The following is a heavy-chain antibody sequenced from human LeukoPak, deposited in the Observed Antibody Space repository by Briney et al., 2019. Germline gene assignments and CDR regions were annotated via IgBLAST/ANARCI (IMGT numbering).Heavy chain of an antibody. CDR3: ARVESYGWSYYYYYYMDV. CDR1: GFTFSSYG. J-gene: IGHJ6*03. CDR2: IRYDGSNK. Sequence: GGSLRLSCAASGFTFSSYGMHWVRQAPGKGLEWVAFIRYDGSNKYYADSVKGRFTISRDNSKNTLYLQMNSLRAEDTAVYYCARVESYGWSYYYYYYMDVWGKGTTVTVSS. D-gene: IGHD5-18*01. V-gene: IGHV3-30*02.